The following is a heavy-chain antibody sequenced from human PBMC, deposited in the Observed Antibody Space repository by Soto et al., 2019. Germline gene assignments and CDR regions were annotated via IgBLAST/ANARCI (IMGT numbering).Heavy chain of an antibody. D-gene: IGHD3-3*01. Sequence: GGSLRLSCEASGFIFSSYFMSWVRQAPGKGLEWVSAISGSGGDTYYADSVQGRFIISRDNSMNTLYLQMSSLRAEDTALYHCAKSYDFWSGPFDNWGQGIVVTVSS. J-gene: IGHJ5*02. CDR1: GFIFSSYF. CDR2: ISGSGGDT. CDR3: AKSYDFWSGPFDN. V-gene: IGHV3-23*01.